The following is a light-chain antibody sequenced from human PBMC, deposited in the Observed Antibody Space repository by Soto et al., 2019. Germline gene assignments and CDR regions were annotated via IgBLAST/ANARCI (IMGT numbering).Light chain of an antibody. CDR3: QQSRWWPPRT. Sequence: EVVVTQSPDTLSVSPGESATLFCRTSQDVTTNLAWYQQRPGQAPRLLISGATTRATGVSARFSGRGSGTEFTLTISSLQSEDLAVYFCQQSRWWPPRTFGQGTRVEIK. CDR1: QDVTTN. J-gene: IGKJ1*01. CDR2: GAT. V-gene: IGKV3-15*01.